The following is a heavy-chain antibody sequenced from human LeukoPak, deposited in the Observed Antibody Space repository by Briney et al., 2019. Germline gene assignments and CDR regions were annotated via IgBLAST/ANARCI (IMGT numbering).Heavy chain of an antibody. CDR2: IGTGGGTI. J-gene: IGHJ3*01. CDR1: GFTLSNYY. V-gene: IGHV3-11*01. Sequence: PGGSLRLSCAASGFTLSNYYMTWIRQAPGKGLEWVSYIGTGGGTIYYADSVKGRFTISRDNANNSLYLQLNSLRAEDTAVYFCARELLIAGEVFDVWGQGTVVTVSS. CDR3: ARELLIAGEVFDV. D-gene: IGHD4-17*01.